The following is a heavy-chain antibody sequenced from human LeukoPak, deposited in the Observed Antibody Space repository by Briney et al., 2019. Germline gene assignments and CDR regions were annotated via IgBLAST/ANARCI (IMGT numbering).Heavy chain of an antibody. J-gene: IGHJ3*02. CDR2: IWYDGSNK. V-gene: IGHV3-33*01. CDR1: GFTFSSYG. Sequence: GGSLRLSCAASGFTFSSYGMHWVRQAPGKGLEWVAVIWYDGSNKYYADSVKGRFTISRDNSKNTLYLQMNSLRAEDTAVYYCASDYGSGSHDAFDIWGQGTMVTVSS. CDR3: ASDYGSGSHDAFDI. D-gene: IGHD3-10*01.